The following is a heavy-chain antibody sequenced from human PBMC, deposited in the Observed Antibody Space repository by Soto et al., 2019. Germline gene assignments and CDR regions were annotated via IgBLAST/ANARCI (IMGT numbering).Heavy chain of an antibody. CDR2: INWYGDST. Sequence: EVQLVESGGVVVQPGGSLRLSCAASGFTFNDYTMHWVGKAPGKGLEWVSLINWYGDSTYFADSVKGRFTISRDNSKNSLYLQMNSLRIEDTALYYCAKGGGTTSGAFDVWGQGTMVTVSS. CDR1: GFTFNDYT. CDR3: AKGGGTTSGAFDV. J-gene: IGHJ3*01. D-gene: IGHD1-7*01. V-gene: IGHV3-43*01.